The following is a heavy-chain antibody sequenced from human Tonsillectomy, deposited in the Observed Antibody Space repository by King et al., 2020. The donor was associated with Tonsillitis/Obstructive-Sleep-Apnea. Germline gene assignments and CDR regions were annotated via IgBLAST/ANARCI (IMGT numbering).Heavy chain of an antibody. Sequence: VQLVESGGGLVKPGGSLRLSCAASGFTFSNAWMNWVRQAPGKGLEWVGRIKSDTDGGTTDYAAPVKGRFTISRYDSKNTMSLQMNSLKTEDTAVYYCTNDENDYADYYSGNGLAFDIWGQGTMVTVSS. CDR3: TNDENDYADYYSGNGLAFDI. D-gene: IGHD4-17*01. CDR1: GFTFSNAW. V-gene: IGHV3-15*07. J-gene: IGHJ3*02. CDR2: IKSDTDGGTT.